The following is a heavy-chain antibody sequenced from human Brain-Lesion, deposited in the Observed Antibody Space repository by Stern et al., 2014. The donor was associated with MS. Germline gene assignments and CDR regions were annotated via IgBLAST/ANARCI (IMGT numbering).Heavy chain of an antibody. CDR2: IYSGGST. CDR3: ARTGDDFGDYSLSY. CDR1: GGSINTNNYY. D-gene: IGHD4-17*01. Sequence: QLVESGPGLVKPSETLSLTCTVSGGSINTNNYYCGWLRQPPGKGLEWIGNIYSGGSTFYSPSLKSGVPMSVDPSKNQFSLKLSSVTAADTAVYYCARTGDDFGDYSLSYWGQGTLVTVSS. J-gene: IGHJ4*02. V-gene: IGHV4-39*01.